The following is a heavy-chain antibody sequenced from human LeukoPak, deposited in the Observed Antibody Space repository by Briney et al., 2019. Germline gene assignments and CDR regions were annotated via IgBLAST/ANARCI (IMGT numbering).Heavy chain of an antibody. D-gene: IGHD2-15*01. Sequence: GGSLRLSCAASGFTFSSYCMNWVRQAPGKGLEWVANIKQDGSAKYYVDSVKGRFTISRDNAKNSLDLQMISLSAEDTAVYYCARGRYCSVGRSYWDYWGQGTVVTVSA. CDR1: GFTFSSYC. CDR3: ARGRYCSVGRSYWDY. V-gene: IGHV3-7*01. J-gene: IGHJ4*02. CDR2: IKQDGSAK.